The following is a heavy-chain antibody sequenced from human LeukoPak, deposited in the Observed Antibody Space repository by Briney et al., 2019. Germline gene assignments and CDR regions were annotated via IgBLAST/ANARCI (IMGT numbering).Heavy chain of an antibody. V-gene: IGHV1-69*01. CDR3: ARDIGCSSTSCPPSYYYGMDV. CDR1: GGTFSSYA. CDR2: IIPIFGTA. Sequence: GSSVKVSCKASGGTFSSYAISWVRQAPGQGLEWMGGIIPIFGTANYAQKFQGRVTITADESTSTAYMELSSLRSEDTAVYYCARDIGCSSTSCPPSYYYGMDVWRKGTTVTVSS. D-gene: IGHD2-2*01. J-gene: IGHJ6*01.